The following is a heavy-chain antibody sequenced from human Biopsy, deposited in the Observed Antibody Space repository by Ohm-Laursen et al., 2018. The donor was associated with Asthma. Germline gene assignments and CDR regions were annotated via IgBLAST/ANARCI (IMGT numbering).Heavy chain of an antibody. Sequence: ASVKVSCKASGGTFSNYAISWVRQAPGQGLEWMGWISVYNGNTKVAQKLQDRVTMITDTSTSTAYMELRSLRSDDTAVYFCARAVNYSHYYGIDVWGQGTTVTVS. CDR2: ISVYNGNT. D-gene: IGHD3-10*01. CDR1: GGTFSNYA. V-gene: IGHV1-18*01. J-gene: IGHJ6*02. CDR3: ARAVNYSHYYGIDV.